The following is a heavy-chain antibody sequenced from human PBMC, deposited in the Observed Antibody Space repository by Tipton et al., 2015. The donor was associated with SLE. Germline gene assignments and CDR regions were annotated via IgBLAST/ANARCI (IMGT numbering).Heavy chain of an antibody. CDR2: ISGDGGST. D-gene: IGHD1-26*01. CDR3: AKDLLLGVGILGELPPDDAFDI. CDR1: GFTFDDYA. V-gene: IGHV3-43*02. J-gene: IGHJ3*02. Sequence: QLVQSGGGVVQPGGSLRLSCAASGFTFDDYAMHWVRQAPGKGLEWVSLISGDGGSTYYADSVKGRFTISRDNSKNSLYLQMNSLRAEDTAVYYCAKDLLLGVGILGELPPDDAFDIWGQGTMVTVSS.